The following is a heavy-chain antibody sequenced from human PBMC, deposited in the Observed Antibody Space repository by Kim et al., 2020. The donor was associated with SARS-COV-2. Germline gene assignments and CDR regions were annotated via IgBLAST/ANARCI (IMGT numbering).Heavy chain of an antibody. CDR3: AKDRRGVQLWLLDGSDY. V-gene: IGHV3-23*01. Sequence: VKALFTISRDNSKNTLYLKMNNLRAEETAVYYCAKDRRGVQLWLLDGSDYWGQGTLVTVSS. D-gene: IGHD5-18*01. J-gene: IGHJ4*02.